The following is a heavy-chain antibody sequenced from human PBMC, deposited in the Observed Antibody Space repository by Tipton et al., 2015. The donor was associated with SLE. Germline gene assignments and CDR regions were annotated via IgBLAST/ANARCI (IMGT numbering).Heavy chain of an antibody. CDR2: IHYSGST. J-gene: IGHJ4*02. Sequence: TLSLTCTVSGGSISSKNYYWGWIRQPPGKGLEWIGSIHYSGSTYDNPSFKSRVTISVDTSKNQFSLKLSSVTAADTAVYYCARDREQGYWGQGTLVTVSS. V-gene: IGHV4-39*07. D-gene: IGHD1-26*01. CDR3: ARDREQGY. CDR1: GGSISSKNYY.